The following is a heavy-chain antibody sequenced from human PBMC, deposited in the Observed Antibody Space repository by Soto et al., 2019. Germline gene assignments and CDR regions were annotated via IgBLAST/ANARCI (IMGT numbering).Heavy chain of an antibody. CDR2: IRSKANSYAT. D-gene: IGHD3-10*01. V-gene: IGHV3-73*01. Sequence: GGSLRLSCAASGFTFSGSAMHWVRQASGKGLEWVGRIRSKANSYATAYAASVKGRFTISRDDSKNTAYLQMNSLKTEDTAVYYCTSSITMVRGVNLGYYYYMDVWGKGTTVTVSS. CDR3: TSSITMVRGVNLGYYYYMDV. CDR1: GFTFSGSA. J-gene: IGHJ6*03.